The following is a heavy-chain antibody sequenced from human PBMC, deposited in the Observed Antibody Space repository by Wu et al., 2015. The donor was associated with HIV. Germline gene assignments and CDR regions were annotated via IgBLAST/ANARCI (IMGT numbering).Heavy chain of an antibody. J-gene: IGHJ4*02. D-gene: IGHD3-10*01. CDR2: INPNTGGT. V-gene: IGHV1-2*02. CDR3: ARDQTFGSANVRGPPYDLDF. CDR1: GYPFIAYY. Sequence: QVQLVQSGAEVKKPGASVKVSCKASGYPFIAYYMYWLRQAPGQGFEWMGWINPNTGGTNYAQKFQGRVTMTRDTSINTVYMELSRLRSDDTAIYYCARDQTFGSANVRGPPYDLDFWGQGTLVAVSS.